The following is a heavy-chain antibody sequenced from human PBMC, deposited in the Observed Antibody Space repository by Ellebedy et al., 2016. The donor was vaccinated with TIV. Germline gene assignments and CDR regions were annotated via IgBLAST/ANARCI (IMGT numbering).Heavy chain of an antibody. J-gene: IGHJ4*02. Sequence: ASVKVSCKASGHTFTSYGISWVRQAPGQGLEWMGWISAYNGNTNYAQKLQGRVTMTTDTSTSTAYMELRSLRSDDTAVYYCARVAARSFVRAFDYWGQGTLVTVSS. D-gene: IGHD6-6*01. CDR2: ISAYNGNT. V-gene: IGHV1-18*01. CDR1: GHTFTSYG. CDR3: ARVAARSFVRAFDY.